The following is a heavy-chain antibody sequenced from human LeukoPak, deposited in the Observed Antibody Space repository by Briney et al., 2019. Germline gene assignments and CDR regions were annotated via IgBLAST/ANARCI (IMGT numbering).Heavy chain of an antibody. J-gene: IGHJ4*02. Sequence: PGGSLRLSCAASGFTFSGAWMHWVRQALGKGLMWVSRINDDGSSTRHVDSVKGRFTISRDNAKNTLYLQMNSLRAEDTAVYYCARVSGPGMNEYYHLWGQGTLVTVSS. CDR3: ARVSGPGMNEYYHL. CDR2: INDDGSST. V-gene: IGHV3-74*01. D-gene: IGHD2-2*01. CDR1: GFTFSGAW.